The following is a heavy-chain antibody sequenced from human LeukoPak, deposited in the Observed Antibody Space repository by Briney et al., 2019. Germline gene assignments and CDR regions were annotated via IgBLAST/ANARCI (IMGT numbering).Heavy chain of an antibody. CDR1: GGSISSSTYY. Sequence: SETLSLTCTVSGGSISSSTYYWGWIRQPPGKGLEWIGTIYSSGSTYYNPSLKSRVTISVDTSKNQFSLKLNSVTAADTAVYYCASQAFSGYCSGGSRQVPYDYWGQGTLVTVSS. V-gene: IGHV4-39*01. J-gene: IGHJ4*02. CDR3: ASQAFSGYCSGGSRQVPYDY. CDR2: IYSSGST. D-gene: IGHD2-15*01.